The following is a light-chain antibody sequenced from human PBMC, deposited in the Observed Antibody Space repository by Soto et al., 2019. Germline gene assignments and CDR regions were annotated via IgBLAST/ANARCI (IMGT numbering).Light chain of an antibody. CDR3: SSKSPDF. J-gene: IGLJ1*01. Sequence: QSALTQPASVSGSPGQSITISCTGTSSGIRDYNYVSWYQQLPGNAPKLIMYEVSNRPSGISNRFSGSKSGNTASLIISGLQAEDEADYYCSSKSPDFFGTGTKLTVL. CDR2: EVS. CDR1: SSGIRDYNY. V-gene: IGLV2-14*01.